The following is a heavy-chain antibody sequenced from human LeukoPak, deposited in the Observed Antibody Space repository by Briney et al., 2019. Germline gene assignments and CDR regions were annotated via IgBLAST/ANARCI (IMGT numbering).Heavy chain of an antibody. CDR3: AKALKLGTFDY. J-gene: IGHJ4*02. CDR1: GFSFTNYA. D-gene: IGHD7-27*01. V-gene: IGHV3-23*01. Sequence: GGSLRLSCAASGFSFTNYAMSWVRQAPGKGLEWVSAISGVGSTTYYADSVEGRFTISRDNSKNTLYLQMNSLRAEDTAVYYCAKALKLGTFDYWGQGTLVTVSS. CDR2: ISGVGSTT.